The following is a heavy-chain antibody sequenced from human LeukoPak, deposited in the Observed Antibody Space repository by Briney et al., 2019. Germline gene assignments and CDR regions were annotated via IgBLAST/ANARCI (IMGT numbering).Heavy chain of an antibody. V-gene: IGHV3-11*01. CDR3: ARVHPAAGPSPEI. CDR2: ISSSGSTI. J-gene: IGHJ3*02. D-gene: IGHD2-2*01. CDR1: GSTFSDYY. Sequence: GGSLRLSCAASGSTFSDYYMSWIRQAPGKGLEWVSYISSSGSTIYYADSVKGRFTISRDNAKNSLYLQMNSLRAEDTAVYYCARVHPAAGPSPEIWGQGTMVTVSS.